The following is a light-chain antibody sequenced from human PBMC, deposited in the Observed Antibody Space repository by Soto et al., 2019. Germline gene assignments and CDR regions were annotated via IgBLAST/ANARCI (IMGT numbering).Light chain of an antibody. J-gene: IGKJ3*01. CDR2: GAS. CDR1: QGIANF. CDR3: QQLNSLPIP. Sequence: IRLTQSPSSLSASVGDRVTISCRASQGIANFFAWYQQKPGKAPKLLIYGASTLQSGVPSRFSGSGSGTDFTLTISSLQPEDFATYYGQQLNSLPIPFGPGTKVDIK. V-gene: IGKV1-9*01.